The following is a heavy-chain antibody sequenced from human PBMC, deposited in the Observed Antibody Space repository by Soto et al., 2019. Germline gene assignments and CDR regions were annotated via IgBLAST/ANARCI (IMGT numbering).Heavy chain of an antibody. D-gene: IGHD2-2*01. Sequence: QVQLQESGPGLVKPSETLSLTCTVSGGSISSYYWSWIRQPAGKGLEWIGRIYTSGSTNYNPSLKRRVNMSVDTSKKQFSLKPSSVTAADAAVYYCARDREDIVVAGGMDVWGQGTTVTVSS. CDR2: IYTSGST. V-gene: IGHV4-4*07. J-gene: IGHJ6*02. CDR3: ARDREDIVVAGGMDV. CDR1: GGSISSYY.